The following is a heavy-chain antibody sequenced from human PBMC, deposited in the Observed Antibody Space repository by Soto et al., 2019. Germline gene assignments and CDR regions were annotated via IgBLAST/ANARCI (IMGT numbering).Heavy chain of an antibody. CDR3: AKYGGAYYKYYAMDA. CDR2: IIAGGGAT. J-gene: IGHJ6*02. Sequence: GGSLRLSCAASGFTFSNHAMSWVRQAPGKGLEWVSAIIAGGGATYNADSVKGRFAISKDNSKNTLYLQMNSLRAEDTAVYYCAKYGGAYYKYYAMDAWGQGTSVTVSS. D-gene: IGHD4-17*01. CDR1: GFTFSNHA. V-gene: IGHV3-23*01.